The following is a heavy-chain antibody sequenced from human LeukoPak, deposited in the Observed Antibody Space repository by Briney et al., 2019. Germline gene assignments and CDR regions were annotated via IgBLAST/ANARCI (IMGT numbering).Heavy chain of an antibody. CDR3: ARDTVAATWLSTALGY. Sequence: WASVKVSCKASRYTFTSYGISWVRQAPVQGGEWVGWISTYNSNTKYVQKLQGRVTMSTDTSTCTAYMELRSLRSDATAVYYCARDTVAATWLSTALGYWGQGTRVTVSA. J-gene: IGHJ4*02. V-gene: IGHV1-18*01. CDR2: ISTYNSNT. CDR1: RYTFTSYG. D-gene: IGHD6-19*01.